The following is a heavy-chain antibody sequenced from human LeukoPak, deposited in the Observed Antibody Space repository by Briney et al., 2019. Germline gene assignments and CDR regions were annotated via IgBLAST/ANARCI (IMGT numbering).Heavy chain of an antibody. J-gene: IGHJ4*02. Sequence: GGSLRLSCAASGFTLSTYWMSWVRQAPGKGLEWVANIKQDGSHKNYVDSVKGRFAISRDNAKNSLYLQMNSLRADDTAVYFCARAATTGTVDYWGQGTLVTVSS. CDR3: ARAATTGTVDY. CDR1: GFTLSTYW. CDR2: IKQDGSHK. D-gene: IGHD1-1*01. V-gene: IGHV3-7*01.